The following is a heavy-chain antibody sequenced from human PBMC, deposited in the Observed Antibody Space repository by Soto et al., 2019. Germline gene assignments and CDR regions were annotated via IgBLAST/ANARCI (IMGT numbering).Heavy chain of an antibody. J-gene: IGHJ5*02. CDR1: GGSISSGGYY. CDR3: ARDLPQRNYYGSGSSRAWIDP. Sequence: SETLSLTCTVSGGSISSGGYYWSWIRQHPGKGLEWIGYIYYSGSTYCNPSLKSRVTISVDTSKNQFSLKLSSVTAADTAVYYCARDLPQRNYYGSGSSRAWIDPSGQGTLVTVST. D-gene: IGHD3-10*01. CDR2: IYYSGST. V-gene: IGHV4-31*03.